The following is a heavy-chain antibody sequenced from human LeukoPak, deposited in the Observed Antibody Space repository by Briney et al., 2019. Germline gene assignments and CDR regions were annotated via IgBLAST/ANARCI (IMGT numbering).Heavy chain of an antibody. CDR1: GGSFSSYY. V-gene: IGHV4-59*01. CDR2: IYYSGST. CDR3: ARVLRAPEQLWLHGFDY. D-gene: IGHD5-18*01. Sequence: SETLYLTCAVSGGSFSSYYLSWIRQTPGKGLDWIGYIYYSGSTHYNPYLKSRVTIEVDTSKNQCSLKLSSVTAEDTAEKYCARVLRAPEQLWLHGFDYWGQGTLVTVSS. J-gene: IGHJ4*02.